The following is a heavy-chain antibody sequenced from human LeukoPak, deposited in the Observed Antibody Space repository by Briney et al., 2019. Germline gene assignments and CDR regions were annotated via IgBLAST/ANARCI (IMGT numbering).Heavy chain of an antibody. D-gene: IGHD6-13*01. J-gene: IGHJ6*03. CDR2: IYISGST. V-gene: IGHV4-4*07. Sequence: SETLSLTCTVSGGSFSSYYWSWIRQPAGKGLECIGRIYISGSTSYNPSLKSRVTMSVDTSKNQFSLKLSSVTAADTALYYCATLKAAAVYYYYMDVWGKGTTVTVSS. CDR1: GGSFSSYY. CDR3: ATLKAAAVYYYYMDV.